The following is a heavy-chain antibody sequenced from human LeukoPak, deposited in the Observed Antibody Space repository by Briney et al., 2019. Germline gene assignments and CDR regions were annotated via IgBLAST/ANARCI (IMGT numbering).Heavy chain of an antibody. Sequence: GESLKISCKGSGYSFTSYRIGWVRQMPGKGLEWMGIIYPGDSDTRYSPSFQGQVTISADKSISTAYLQWSSLKASDTAMYYCARQNPYYYDSSGLFDYWGQGTLVTVSS. CDR2: IYPGDSDT. J-gene: IGHJ4*02. V-gene: IGHV5-51*01. CDR1: GYSFTSYR. CDR3: ARQNPYYYDSSGLFDY. D-gene: IGHD3-22*01.